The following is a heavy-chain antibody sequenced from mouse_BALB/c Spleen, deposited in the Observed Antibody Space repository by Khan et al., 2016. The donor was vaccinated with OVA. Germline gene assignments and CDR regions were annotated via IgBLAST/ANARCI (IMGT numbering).Heavy chain of an antibody. V-gene: IGHV5-6*01. J-gene: IGHJ3*01. Sequence: EVELVESGGDLVKPGGSLKLSCAASGFTFCSYSMSWVRQTPDKRLEWVASISSGGDYTYYPDSVKGRFTISSDNAKNTLYLQMSDLKSEDTAMYYCADHLTGSLAYWGQGTLVTVSA. D-gene: IGHD4-1*01. CDR3: ADHLTGSLAY. CDR2: ISSGGDYT. CDR1: GFTFCSYS.